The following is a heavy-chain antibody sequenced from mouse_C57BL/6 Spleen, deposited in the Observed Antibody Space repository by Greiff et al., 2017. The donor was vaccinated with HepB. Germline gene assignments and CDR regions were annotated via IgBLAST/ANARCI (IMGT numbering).Heavy chain of an antibody. Sequence: EVMLVESGGGLVQPGGSLSLSCAASGFTFTDYYMSWVRQPPGKALEWLGFIRNKANGYTTEYSASVKGRFTISRDNSQSILYLQMNALRAEDSATYYCARSPYYGSSHYYAMDYWGQGTSVTVSS. V-gene: IGHV7-3*01. CDR1: GFTFTDYY. J-gene: IGHJ4*01. CDR3: ARSPYYGSSHYYAMDY. D-gene: IGHD1-1*01. CDR2: IRNKANGYTT.